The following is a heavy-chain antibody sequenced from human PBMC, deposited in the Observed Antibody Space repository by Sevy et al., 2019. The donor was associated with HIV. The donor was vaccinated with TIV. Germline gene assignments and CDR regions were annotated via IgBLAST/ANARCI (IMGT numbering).Heavy chain of an antibody. CDR1: GYTFTSYG. CDR2: ISAYNGNT. V-gene: IGHV1-18*04. J-gene: IGHJ4*02. CDR3: ARDVYYYDSSGYYSFDY. D-gene: IGHD3-22*01. Sequence: ASVKVSCKASGYTFTSYGISWVRQAPGQGLEWMGWISAYNGNTNYAQKLQGRVTMTTDPSTSTAYMELRSLRSDDTAVYYCARDVYYYDSSGYYSFDYWGQGTLVTVSS.